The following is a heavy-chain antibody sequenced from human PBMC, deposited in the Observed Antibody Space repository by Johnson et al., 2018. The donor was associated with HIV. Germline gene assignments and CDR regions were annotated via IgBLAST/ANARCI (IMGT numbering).Heavy chain of an antibody. CDR2: IRHDGNNK. J-gene: IGHJ3*02. CDR1: GFTFRSYG. Sequence: QVQLVESGGGLVQPGGSLRLSCAASGFTFRSYGMHWVRQAPGKGLEWVAFIRHDGNNKYYADSVKGRFTISRDNSKNTLYLQMNSLRIEDTAVYYCAKVRSSSWYDAFDIWGQGTRVTVSS. V-gene: IGHV3-30*02. D-gene: IGHD6-13*01. CDR3: AKVRSSSWYDAFDI.